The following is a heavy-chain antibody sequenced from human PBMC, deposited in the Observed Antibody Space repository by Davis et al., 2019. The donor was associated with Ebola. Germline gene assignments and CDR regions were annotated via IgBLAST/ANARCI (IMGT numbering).Heavy chain of an antibody. Sequence: PGGSLRLSCAASGFTFSSYAMSWVRQAPGKGLEWVSGISWNSGSIGYADSVKGRFTISRDNAKNSLYLQMNSLRAEDTALYYCAKETGTPDYYYYGMDVWGQGTTVTVSS. CDR1: GFTFSSYA. J-gene: IGHJ6*02. CDR2: ISWNSGSI. CDR3: AKETGTPDYYYYGMDV. V-gene: IGHV3-9*01. D-gene: IGHD1-1*01.